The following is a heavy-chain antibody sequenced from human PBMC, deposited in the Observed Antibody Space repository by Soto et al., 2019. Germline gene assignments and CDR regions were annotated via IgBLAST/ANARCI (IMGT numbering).Heavy chain of an antibody. CDR1: GFTVSSNY. J-gene: IGHJ4*02. D-gene: IGHD3-16*01. V-gene: IGHV3-53*01. Sequence: EVQLVESGGGLIQPGESLRLSCAASGFTVSSNYMTWVRQAPGRGLEWVSVIYSGGSTYYAGSVKGRFTISRDNSKNTLYLQMNSLRVEDTAIYYCARGPTLGGEDYWGQGARVTVSS. CDR2: IYSGGST. CDR3: ARGPTLGGEDY.